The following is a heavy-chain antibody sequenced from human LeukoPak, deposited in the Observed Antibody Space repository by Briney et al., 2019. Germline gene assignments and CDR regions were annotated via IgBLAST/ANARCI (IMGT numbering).Heavy chain of an antibody. D-gene: IGHD3-10*01. CDR1: GFTFSGYA. Sequence: GGSLRLSCAASGFTFSGYAMHWVRQAPGKGLEWVAVISYDGSNEYYADSVKGRFTISRDNSENTLYLQMNSLSVEDTAVYYCARVGYYASGPFSYFDYWGQGTLVTVSS. J-gene: IGHJ4*02. V-gene: IGHV3-30-3*01. CDR2: ISYDGSNE. CDR3: ARVGYYASGPFSYFDY.